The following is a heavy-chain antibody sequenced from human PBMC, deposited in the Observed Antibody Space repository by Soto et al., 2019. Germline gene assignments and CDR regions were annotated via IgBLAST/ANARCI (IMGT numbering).Heavy chain of an antibody. CDR1: GGTFSSYT. J-gene: IGHJ6*03. CDR2: IIPILGIA. CDR3: ARLAYYYYMDV. Sequence: QVQLVQSGAEVKKPGSSVKVSCKASGGTFSSYTISWVRQAPGQGLEWMGRIIPILGIANYAQKFQGRVTISADKSTSRAYMELSSLRSEDTAVYYCARLAYYYYMDVWGKGTTVTVSS. V-gene: IGHV1-69*02.